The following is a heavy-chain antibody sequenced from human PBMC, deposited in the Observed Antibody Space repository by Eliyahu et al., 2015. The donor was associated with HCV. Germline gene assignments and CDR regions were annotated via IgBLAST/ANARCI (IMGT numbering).Heavy chain of an antibody. Sequence: QLQLQESGPGLVKPSETLSLTXTVXGXSISSSNNYWGWIRQPPGKGLEWXGSIYYRGSTYYNSSLKSRLTVSLDTSKNQFSLKLSSVTAADTAVYYCVRHGYYDVLTPIDFWGRGTLVIVSS. D-gene: IGHD3-9*01. CDR2: IYYRGST. J-gene: IGHJ4*02. V-gene: IGHV4-39*01. CDR1: GXSISSSNNY. CDR3: VRHGYYDVLTPIDF.